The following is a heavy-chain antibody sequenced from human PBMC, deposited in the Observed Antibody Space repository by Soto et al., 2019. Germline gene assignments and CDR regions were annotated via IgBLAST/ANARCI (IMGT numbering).Heavy chain of an antibody. V-gene: IGHV3-23*01. CDR3: AKGPEWYYDFWSGYLNWFDP. Sequence: PGGSLRLSCAASGFTFSSYVMSWVRQAPGKGLEWVSAISGSGVSTYYADSVKGRLTISRDNSKNTLYLQMNSLRVEDTAVYYCAKGPEWYYDFWSGYLNWFDPWGQGTLVTVSS. J-gene: IGHJ5*02. D-gene: IGHD3-3*01. CDR1: GFTFSSYV. CDR2: ISGSGVST.